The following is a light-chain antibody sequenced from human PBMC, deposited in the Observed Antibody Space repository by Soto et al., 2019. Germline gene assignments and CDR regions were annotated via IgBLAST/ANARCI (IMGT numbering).Light chain of an antibody. CDR3: SSYSSSSTLV. V-gene: IGLV2-14*01. CDR2: EVS. CDR1: SSDVGGYNY. J-gene: IGLJ1*01. Sequence: HSVLTQPASVSGSPGQSITIACTGTSSDVGGYNYVSWFQQHPGKAPKLMIYEVSNRPSGVSYRFSGSKSGNTASLTISGLQAEDEANYYCSSYSSSSTLVFGTGTKLTVL.